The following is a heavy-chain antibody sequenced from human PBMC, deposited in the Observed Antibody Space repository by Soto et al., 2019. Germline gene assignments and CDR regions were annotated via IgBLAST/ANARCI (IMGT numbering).Heavy chain of an antibody. V-gene: IGHV4-59*08. D-gene: IGHD3-16*02. CDR3: ARQIWGEFSPFDH. J-gene: IGHJ4*02. Sequence: SETLSLTCSVSGASVSGYYWSWIRQAPGKGLEWIGYMYYSGSTKYNPSLEGRVTLSEGPSKTQISLRLRSVTVSDTAVYYCARQIWGEFSPFDHWGRGALVTVSS. CDR1: GASVSGYY. CDR2: MYYSGST.